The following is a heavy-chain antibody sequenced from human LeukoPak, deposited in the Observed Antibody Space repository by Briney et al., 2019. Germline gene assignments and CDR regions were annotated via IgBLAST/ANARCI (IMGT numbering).Heavy chain of an antibody. CDR3: AKDAYYDILTGSSSFDY. D-gene: IGHD3-9*01. V-gene: IGHV3-9*01. CDR2: ISWNSGSI. J-gene: IGHJ4*02. CDR1: GFTFDDYA. Sequence: GGSLRLSCAASGFTFDDYAMHWVRQAPGKGLEWVSGISWNSGSIGYADSVKGRFTISRDNAKNSLYLQMNSLRAEDTALYYCAKDAYYDILTGSSSFDYWGQGTLVTVSS.